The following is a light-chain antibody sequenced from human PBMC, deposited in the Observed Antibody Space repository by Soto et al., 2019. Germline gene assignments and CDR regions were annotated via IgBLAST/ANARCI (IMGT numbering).Light chain of an antibody. CDR2: GAS. V-gene: IGKV3-20*01. CDR3: QQYVSSPFT. Sequence: EIVLTQSPGTLSLSPGERATLSCRASQSVSSSYLAWYQQKPGQAPRLLIYGASSRATGIPDRFSGSGSGTDFTLTISRLEPEDFAVYYCQQYVSSPFTFGPGTKVIS. J-gene: IGKJ3*01. CDR1: QSVSSSY.